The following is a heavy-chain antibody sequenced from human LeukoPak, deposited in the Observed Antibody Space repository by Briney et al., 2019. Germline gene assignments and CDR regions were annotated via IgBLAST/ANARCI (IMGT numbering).Heavy chain of an antibody. D-gene: IGHD3-22*01. Sequence: ASVKVSCKASGYTFTSYGISWVRQAPGQGLEWMGWISAYNGNTNYAQKPQGRVTMTTDTSTSTAYMELRSLRSDDTAVYYCARSPPDYYDSSGYSPLDYWGQGTLVTVSS. CDR3: ARSPPDYYDSSGYSPLDY. V-gene: IGHV1-18*01. J-gene: IGHJ4*02. CDR2: ISAYNGNT. CDR1: GYTFTSYG.